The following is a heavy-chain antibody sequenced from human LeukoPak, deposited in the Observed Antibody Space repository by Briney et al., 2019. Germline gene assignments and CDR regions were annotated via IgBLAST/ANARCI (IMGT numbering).Heavy chain of an antibody. CDR1: GFTVSSSY. J-gene: IGHJ6*03. D-gene: IGHD4-11*01. Sequence: QPGGSLRLSCAASGFTVSSSYMSWVRQAPGKGPEWVSIIYSGGSTYYADSVKGRFTISRDNSKNTLYLQMNSLRAEDTAVYYCARDRTGQQLISRKEYYYMDVWGKGTTVTISS. V-gene: IGHV3-66*01. CDR3: ARDRTGQQLISRKEYYYMDV. CDR2: IYSGGST.